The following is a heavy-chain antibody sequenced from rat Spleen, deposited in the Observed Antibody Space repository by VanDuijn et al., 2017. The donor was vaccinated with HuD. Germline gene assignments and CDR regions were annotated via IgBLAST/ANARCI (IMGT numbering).Heavy chain of an antibody. V-gene: IGHV5-7*01. Sequence: EVQLVESGGGLVHPGRSLKLSCAASGFTFSDYYMAWVRQAPTKGLEWVATISYDGSSTYYRDSVKGRFTISRDNAKSTLYLQMDSLRSEDTATYYCASRRGPWFAYWGQGTLVTVSS. CDR2: ISYDGSST. CDR1: GFTFSDYY. J-gene: IGHJ3*01. D-gene: IGHD1-1*01. CDR3: ASRRGPWFAY.